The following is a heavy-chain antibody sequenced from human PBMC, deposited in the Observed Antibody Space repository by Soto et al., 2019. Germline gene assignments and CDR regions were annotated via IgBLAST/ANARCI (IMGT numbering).Heavy chain of an antibody. CDR2: IWYDGSNK. V-gene: IGHV3-33*01. CDR3: ARGRAGRSNQYYYGMDV. J-gene: IGHJ6*02. CDR1: GFTFSSYG. Sequence: PGGSLRLSCAASGFTFSSYGMHWVRQAPGKGLEWVAVIWYDGSNKYYADSVKGRFTISRDNSKNTLYLQMNSLRAEGTAVYYCARGRAGRSNQYYYGMDVWGQGTTVTVSS.